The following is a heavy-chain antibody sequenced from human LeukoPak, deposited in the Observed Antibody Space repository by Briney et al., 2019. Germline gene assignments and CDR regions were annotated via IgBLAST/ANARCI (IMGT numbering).Heavy chain of an antibody. CDR2: LYPGDSDT. Sequence: GESLKISCKGSGYSFTSYWIAWVRQMPGKGLEWMGILYPGDSDTRYSPSFQGQVTISADRSITTAYLQWSSLKASDTAMYYCARLYLPYTSAWYGSAFDIWGQGTMVTVSS. V-gene: IGHV5-51*01. CDR1: GYSFTSYW. CDR3: ARLYLPYTSAWYGSAFDI. D-gene: IGHD6-13*01. J-gene: IGHJ3*02.